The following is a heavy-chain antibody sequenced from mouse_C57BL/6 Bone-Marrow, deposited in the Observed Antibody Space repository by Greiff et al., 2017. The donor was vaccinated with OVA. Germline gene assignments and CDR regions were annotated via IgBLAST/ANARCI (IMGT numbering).Heavy chain of an antibody. CDR1: GFSFNTYA. J-gene: IGHJ3*01. CDR3: VRRSYGSSGVFAY. V-gene: IGHV10-1*01. CDR2: IRSKSNNYAP. D-gene: IGHD1-1*01. Sequence: EVQRVESGGGLVQPKGSLKLSCAASGFSFNTYAMNWVRQAPGKGLEWVARIRSKSNNYAPYYADSVKDRFTISRDDSESMLYLQMNNLKTEDTAMYYCVRRSYGSSGVFAYWGQGTLVTVSA.